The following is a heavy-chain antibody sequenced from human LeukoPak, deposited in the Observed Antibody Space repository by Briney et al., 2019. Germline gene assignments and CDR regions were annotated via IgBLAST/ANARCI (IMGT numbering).Heavy chain of an antibody. D-gene: IGHD3-22*01. CDR2: ISSGSSDI. CDR1: GFTFTNYG. CDR3: AKDREYDDSCDYSG. J-gene: IGHJ4*02. V-gene: IGHV3-21*05. Sequence: GGSLRLSCAAAGFTFTNYGMDWVRQAPGKGLEWVSYISSGSSDIHYADSVKGRFTISRDNAKNSLYLQMNSLRAEDTAVYYCAKDREYDDSCDYSGWGQGTLVTVSS.